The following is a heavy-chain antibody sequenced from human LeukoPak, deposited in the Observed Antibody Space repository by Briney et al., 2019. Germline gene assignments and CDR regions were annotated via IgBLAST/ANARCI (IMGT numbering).Heavy chain of an antibody. CDR3: ARIAYYYDSSGYPLGY. Sequence: PGGSLRLSCAASGFTFSDYYMSWIRQAPGKGLEWVSYISSSGSTIYYADSVKGRFTISRDNAKSSLYLQMNSLRAEDTAVYYCARIAYYYDSSGYPLGYWGQGTLVTVSS. J-gene: IGHJ4*02. V-gene: IGHV3-11*04. CDR1: GFTFSDYY. D-gene: IGHD3-22*01. CDR2: ISSSGSTI.